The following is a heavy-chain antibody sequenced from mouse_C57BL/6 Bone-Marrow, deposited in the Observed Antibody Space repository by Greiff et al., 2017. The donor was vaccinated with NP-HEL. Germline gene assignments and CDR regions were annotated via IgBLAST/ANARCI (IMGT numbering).Heavy chain of an antibody. D-gene: IGHD1-1*01. J-gene: IGHJ1*03. V-gene: IGHV1-64*01. CDR2: IHPNSGST. Sequence: QVHVKQSGAELVKPGASVKLSCKASGYTFTSYWMHWVKQRPGQGLEWIGMIHPNSGSTNYNEKFKSKATLTVDKSSSTAYMQLSSLTSEDSAVYYCAPPRDYGSPYWYFDVWGTGTTVTVSS. CDR1: GYTFTSYW. CDR3: APPRDYGSPYWYFDV.